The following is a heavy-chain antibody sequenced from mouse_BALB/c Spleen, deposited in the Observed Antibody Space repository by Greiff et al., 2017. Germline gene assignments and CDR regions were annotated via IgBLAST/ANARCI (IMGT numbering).Heavy chain of an antibody. V-gene: IGHV5-6*01. J-gene: IGHJ2*01. CDR2: ISSGGSYT. Sequence: EVQGVESGGDLVKPGGSLKLSCAASGFTFSSYGMSWVRQTPDKRLEWVATISSGGSYTYYPDSVKGRFTISRDNAKNTLYLQMSSLKSEDTAMYYCARPSYYDYYFDYWGQGTTLTVSS. CDR3: ARPSYYDYYFDY. CDR1: GFTFSSYG. D-gene: IGHD2-4*01.